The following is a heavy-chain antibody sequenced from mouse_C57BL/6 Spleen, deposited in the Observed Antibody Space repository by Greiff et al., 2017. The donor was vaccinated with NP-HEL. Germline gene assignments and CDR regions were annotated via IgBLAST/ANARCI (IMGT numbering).Heavy chain of an antibody. CDR1: GYSITSGYY. CDR2: ISYDGSN. CDR3: ARRGVWFAY. J-gene: IGHJ3*01. Sequence: EVKVEESGPGLVKPSQSLSLTCSVTGYSITSGYYWNWIRQFPGNKLEWMGYISYDGSNNYNPSLKNRISITRDTSKNQFFLKLNSVTTEDTATYYCARRGVWFAYWGQGTLVTVSA. V-gene: IGHV3-6*01.